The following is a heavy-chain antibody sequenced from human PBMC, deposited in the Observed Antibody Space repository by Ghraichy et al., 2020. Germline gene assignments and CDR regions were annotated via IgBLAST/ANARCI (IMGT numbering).Heavy chain of an antibody. D-gene: IGHD5-12*01. V-gene: IGHV3-21*01. J-gene: IGHJ5*02. CDR2: ISSSSSYI. CDR3: ARESRGGGYDP. CDR1: GFTFSSYS. Sequence: GGSLRLSCAASGFTFSSYSMNWVRQAPGKGLEWVSSISSSSSYIYYADSVKGRFTISRDNAKNSLYLQMNSLRAEDTAVYYCARESRGGGYDPWGQGTLVTVSS.